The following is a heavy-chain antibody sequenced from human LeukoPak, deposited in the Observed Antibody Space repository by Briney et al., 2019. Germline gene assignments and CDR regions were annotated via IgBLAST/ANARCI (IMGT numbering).Heavy chain of an antibody. Sequence: KTSETLSLTCTVSGGSISSSSYYWGWTRQPPGKGLEWIGSIYYSGSTYCNPSLKSRVTIPVDTSKNQFSLKLSSVTAADTAVYYCARVRTNVMTVDYWGQGTLVTVSS. J-gene: IGHJ4*02. CDR2: IYYSGST. CDR3: ARVRTNVMTVDY. D-gene: IGHD2-8*01. CDR1: GGSISSSSYY. V-gene: IGHV4-39*07.